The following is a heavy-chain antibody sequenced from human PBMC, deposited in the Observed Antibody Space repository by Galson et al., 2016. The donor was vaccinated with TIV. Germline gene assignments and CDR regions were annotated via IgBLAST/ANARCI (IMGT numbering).Heavy chain of an antibody. CDR1: GFTFRDHG. J-gene: IGHJ4*02. CDR3: ARVRDSYYFDS. CDR2: IWYDGGNK. D-gene: IGHD2-21*02. V-gene: IGHV3-33*01. Sequence: SLRLSCAASGFTFRDHGMHWVRQAAGKGLEWVAFIWYDGGNKYYVDSVKGRFTISRDNSKNTVYLQMNSLRAEDTAVYYCARVRDSYYFDSWGQGTLVTVSS.